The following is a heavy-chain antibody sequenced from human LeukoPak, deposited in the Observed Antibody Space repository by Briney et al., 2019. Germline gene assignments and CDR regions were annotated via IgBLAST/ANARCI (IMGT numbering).Heavy chain of an antibody. V-gene: IGHV3-30-3*01. CDR1: GFTFSSYD. Sequence: PGGSLRLSCAASGFTFSSYDMHWVRQAPGKGLEWVAVLSYDGNNKYYADSVKGRFTISRDNPKNALYVQMNSLRAEDTAVYYCARDTKFDYWGQGTLVTVSS. J-gene: IGHJ4*02. CDR2: LSYDGNNK. D-gene: IGHD2-2*01. CDR3: ARDTKFDY.